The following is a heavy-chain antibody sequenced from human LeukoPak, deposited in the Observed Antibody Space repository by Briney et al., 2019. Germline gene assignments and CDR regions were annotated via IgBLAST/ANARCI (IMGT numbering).Heavy chain of an antibody. V-gene: IGHV4-59*02. CDR1: GGSVSSHY. J-gene: IGHJ3*02. D-gene: IGHD2-21*02. CDR3: ARRVVVVTANDKSDAFGM. CDR2: IYYTGST. Sequence: SETLSLTCTVSGGSVSSHYWNWIRQPPGEGLEWIGYIYYTGSTNYNPSLKSRVTISLDTSKNQFSLKLRSVTAADTAVYYCARRVVVVTANDKSDAFGMWGQGTVVTVSS.